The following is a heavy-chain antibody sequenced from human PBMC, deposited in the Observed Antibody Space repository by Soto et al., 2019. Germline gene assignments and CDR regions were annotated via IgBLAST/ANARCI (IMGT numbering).Heavy chain of an antibody. CDR3: ARGGRISGVY. J-gene: IGHJ4*02. Sequence: QVQLVQSGAEVKKPGASVKVSCKASGYTFTSYDINWVRQATGQGLEWMGWMNPNSGNTGYAQKFXGXVXTXXNTSISTAYMELSSLRSEDTAVYYCARGGRISGVYWGQGTLVTVSS. CDR1: GYTFTSYD. V-gene: IGHV1-8*01. D-gene: IGHD1-26*01. CDR2: MNPNSGNT.